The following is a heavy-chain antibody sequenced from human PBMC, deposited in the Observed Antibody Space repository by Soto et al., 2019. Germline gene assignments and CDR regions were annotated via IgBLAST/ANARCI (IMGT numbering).Heavy chain of an antibody. J-gene: IGHJ4*02. CDR3: ARDYYDSSGLLRY. V-gene: IGHV3-30-3*01. D-gene: IGHD3-22*01. CDR1: GFTFSSYA. CDR2: ISYDGSNK. Sequence: GGSLRLSCAASGFTFSSYAMHWVRQAPGKGLEWVAVISYDGSNKYYADSVKGRFTISRDNFKNTLYLQMNSLRAEDTAVYYCARDYYDSSGLLRYWGQGTLVTVSS.